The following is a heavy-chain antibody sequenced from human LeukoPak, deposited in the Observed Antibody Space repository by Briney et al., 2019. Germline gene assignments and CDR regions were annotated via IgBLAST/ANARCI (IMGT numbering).Heavy chain of an antibody. D-gene: IGHD5-24*01. J-gene: IGHJ4*02. CDR1: GGSISNYY. Sequence: PSKTLPLTCNVSGGSISNYYWSWIRQPPGKGLEYIGYISYSGNANYNPSLESRVNISVDTSKNQFSLKLNSVTAADTAVYYCARAHRDAYNNDVWSKSPRFYFDYWGQGTLVTVSS. CDR3: ARAHRDAYNNDVWSKSPRFYFDY. CDR2: ISYSGNA. V-gene: IGHV4-59*08.